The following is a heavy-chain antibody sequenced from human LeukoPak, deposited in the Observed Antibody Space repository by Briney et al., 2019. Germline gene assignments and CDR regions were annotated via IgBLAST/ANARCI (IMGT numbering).Heavy chain of an antibody. J-gene: IGHJ4*02. V-gene: IGHV3-30*02. CDR3: AKDRHYQSNVLGY. D-gene: IGHD3-22*01. Sequence: GGSLRLSCAASGLTLSNCGIHWVRQAPGKGLEWVAFIRYDGSNKYYADSVKGRFTISRDNSKNTLYLQMNSLRAEDTAVYYCAKDRHYQSNVLGYWGQGTLVTVSS. CDR2: IRYDGSNK. CDR1: GLTLSNCG.